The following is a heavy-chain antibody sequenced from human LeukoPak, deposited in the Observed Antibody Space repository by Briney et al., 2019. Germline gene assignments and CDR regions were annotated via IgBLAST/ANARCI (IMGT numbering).Heavy chain of an antibody. CDR1: GGSLSGYY. J-gene: IGHJ5*02. CDR3: ARANTVCSTGWYPNCFDP. V-gene: IGHV4-34*01. D-gene: IGHD6-19*01. Sequence: SETLSLTCAVYGGSLSGYYWSWVRQPPGKGLGWIGEIKHSGSTNYNPSLKSRITISVDTSKNQFSLKLSSVTAADTAVYYCARANTVCSTGWYPNCFDPWGQGTLVTVSS. CDR2: IKHSGST.